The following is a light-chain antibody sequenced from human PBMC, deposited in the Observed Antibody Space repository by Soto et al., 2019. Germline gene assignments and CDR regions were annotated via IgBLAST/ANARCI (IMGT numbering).Light chain of an antibody. CDR3: VAWDDSLSGVV. CDR1: GSNIGDNY. J-gene: IGLJ2*01. V-gene: IGLV1-47*01. Sequence: QPVLTQPPSASGTPGQRVTISCSGSGSNIGDNYIYWYQHLPGTAPKLLIYRNNQRPSGVPDRFSGSKSGTSASLAISGLRSEDEADYYCVAWDDSLSGVVFGGGTKLTVL. CDR2: RNN.